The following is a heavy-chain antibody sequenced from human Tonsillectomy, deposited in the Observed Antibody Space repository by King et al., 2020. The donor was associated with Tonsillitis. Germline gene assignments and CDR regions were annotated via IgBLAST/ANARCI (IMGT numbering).Heavy chain of an antibody. CDR3: ARRSQYCSSTSCYWA. V-gene: IGHV5-51*01. D-gene: IGHD2-2*01. CDR1: GYSFTNYW. CDR2: IYPGDSDT. Sequence: VQLVESGAEVKKPGESLKISCKGSGYSFTNYWIGWVRQMPGKGLEWMGIIYPGDSDTRYSPSFQGQVTISADKSISTAYLQWSSLKASDTDMYYCARRSQYCSSTSCYWAWGQGTLVTVSS. J-gene: IGHJ5*02.